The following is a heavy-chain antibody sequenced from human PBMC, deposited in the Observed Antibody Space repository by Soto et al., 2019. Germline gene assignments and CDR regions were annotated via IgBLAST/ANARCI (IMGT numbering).Heavy chain of an antibody. D-gene: IGHD3-3*01. V-gene: IGHV3-30*18. CDR1: GFTFSSYG. Sequence: QVQLVESGGGVVQPGRSLRLSCAASGFTFSSYGMHWVRQAPGKGLEWVAGISYDGSNKYYPDSVKSRFTISRDNPKNSLYLQMNSLRAEDTAVYYCAKASRLRFLEWLLLDYWGQGTLVTVSS. CDR3: AKASRLRFLEWLLLDY. CDR2: ISYDGSNK. J-gene: IGHJ4*02.